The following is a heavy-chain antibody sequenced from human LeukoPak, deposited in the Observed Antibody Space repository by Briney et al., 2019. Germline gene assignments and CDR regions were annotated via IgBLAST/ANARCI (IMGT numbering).Heavy chain of an antibody. CDR1: GGSISSSSYY. J-gene: IGHJ4*02. CDR2: IYYSGST. Sequence: SETLSLTCTVSGGSISSSSYYWGWIRQPPGKGLEWVGSIYYSGSTYYNPSLKSRVTISVDTSKNQFSLKLSSVTAADTAVYYCAREFLAAAQIWGQGTLVTVSS. V-gene: IGHV4-39*07. D-gene: IGHD6-13*01. CDR3: AREFLAAAQI.